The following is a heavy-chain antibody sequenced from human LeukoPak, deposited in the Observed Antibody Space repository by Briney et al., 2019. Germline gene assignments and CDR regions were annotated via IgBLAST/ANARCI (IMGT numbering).Heavy chain of an antibody. V-gene: IGHV4-59*01. D-gene: IGHD3-16*02. CDR2: IYYSGST. Sequence: SETLSLTCTVSGGSISSYDWSWIRQPPGKGLEWIGYIYYSGSTNYNPSLKSRVTISVDTSKNQFSLKLSSVTAADTAVYYCARDLTMTRYYDYVWGSYRYTPAYYFDYWGQGTLVTVSS. CDR3: ARDLTMTRYYDYVWGSYRYTPAYYFDY. CDR1: GGSISSYD. J-gene: IGHJ4*02.